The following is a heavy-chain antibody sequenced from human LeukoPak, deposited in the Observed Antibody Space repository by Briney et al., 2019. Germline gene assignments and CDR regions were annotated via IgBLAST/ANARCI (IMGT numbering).Heavy chain of an antibody. Sequence: GASVKVSCKASGYTFTSYGISWVRQAPGQGLEWMGWISAYNGNTNYAQKLQGRVTMTTDTSTSTVYMELSSLRSEDTAVYYCARAHYDFWSGYFLDYWGQGTLVTVSS. V-gene: IGHV1-18*01. D-gene: IGHD3-3*01. CDR1: GYTFTSYG. CDR3: ARAHYDFWSGYFLDY. CDR2: ISAYNGNT. J-gene: IGHJ4*02.